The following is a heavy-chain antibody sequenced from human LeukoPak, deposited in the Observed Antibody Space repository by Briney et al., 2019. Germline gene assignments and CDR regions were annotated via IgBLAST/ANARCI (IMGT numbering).Heavy chain of an antibody. CDR3: AKGFSSVTS. Sequence: GGSLRLSCAASGFTFTTYAMTWVRQAPGEGLEWVSTISGSGGSTYYADSVKGRFTTSRDNSKNTLYLQMNSLRAEDTAFYYCAKGFSSVTSWGQGTLVTVSS. J-gene: IGHJ5*02. CDR1: GFTFTTYA. D-gene: IGHD6-19*01. V-gene: IGHV3-23*01. CDR2: ISGSGGST.